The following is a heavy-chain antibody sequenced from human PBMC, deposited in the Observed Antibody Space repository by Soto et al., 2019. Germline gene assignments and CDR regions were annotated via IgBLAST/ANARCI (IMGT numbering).Heavy chain of an antibody. CDR2: ISSGSSYT. Sequence: QVQVVESGGGLVKPGGSLRLSCAASGFTFSDYYMSWIRQAPGKGLEWVSYISSGSSYTSYADSVKGRFSISRDNAKDSLHLQMTTLRPEDTAVYYCARAGGSSSVGGHGFDYWGLGSRVTVPS. CDR3: ARAGGSSSVGGHGFDY. V-gene: IGHV3-11*06. D-gene: IGHD6-6*01. CDR1: GFTFSDYY. J-gene: IGHJ4*02.